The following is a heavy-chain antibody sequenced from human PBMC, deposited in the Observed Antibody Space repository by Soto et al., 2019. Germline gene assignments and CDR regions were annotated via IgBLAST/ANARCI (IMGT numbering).Heavy chain of an antibody. J-gene: IGHJ5*02. D-gene: IGHD3-22*01. V-gene: IGHV4-34*01. CDR2: INHSGST. CDR3: AVDSSGYYSDSWFDP. CDR1: GGSFSGYY. Sequence: SETLSLTCAVYGGSFSGYYWSWIRQPPGKGLEWIGEINHSGSTNYNPSLKSRVTISVDTSKNQFSLKLSSVTAADTAVYYCAVDSSGYYSDSWFDPWGQGTLVTVSS.